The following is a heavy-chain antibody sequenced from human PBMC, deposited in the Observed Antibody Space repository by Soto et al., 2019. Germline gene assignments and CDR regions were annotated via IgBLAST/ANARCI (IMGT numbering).Heavy chain of an antibody. CDR3: AKDHGGSRYEIDA. CDR2: IIGSGGST. V-gene: IGHV3-23*01. D-gene: IGHD1-1*01. Sequence: EVQLLESGGGLVQPGGSLRLSCAASGFTFSNYAVTWVRQAPGKGLEWVSTIIGSGGSTYYADSVKGRFTISRDKSKNTLYLQMNSMRAEATAEYYCAKDHGGSRYEIDAWGQGILVTVSS. CDR1: GFTFSNYA. J-gene: IGHJ5*02.